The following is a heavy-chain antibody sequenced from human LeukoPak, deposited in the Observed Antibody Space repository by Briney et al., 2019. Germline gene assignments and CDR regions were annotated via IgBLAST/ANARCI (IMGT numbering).Heavy chain of an antibody. Sequence: GGSLRLSCATSGFSFSSHGIHWVRQAPGKGLEWVAFIRYDGNNEYYADSVKGRFTISRDNSKNTLYLQMNSLKPGDTAVYYCAKVMARGITSTPDYWGQGTLVTVSS. CDR2: IRYDGNNE. J-gene: IGHJ4*02. V-gene: IGHV3-30*02. CDR1: GFSFSSHG. D-gene: IGHD3-10*01. CDR3: AKVMARGITSTPDY.